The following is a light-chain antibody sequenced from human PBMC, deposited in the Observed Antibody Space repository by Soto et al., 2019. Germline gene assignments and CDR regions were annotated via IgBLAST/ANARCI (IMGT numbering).Light chain of an antibody. Sequence: DIVMTQSPDSLAVSLGERATINCKSSQRVLYSSNNKNYLAWYQQKPGQPPKLLIYWASTRESGVPDRFSGSGSGTDFTLTISSLQAEDVAVYYCQQYYSTPCAFGPGTKVDIK. J-gene: IGKJ3*01. CDR2: WAS. V-gene: IGKV4-1*01. CDR3: QQYYSTPCA. CDR1: QRVLYSSNNKNY.